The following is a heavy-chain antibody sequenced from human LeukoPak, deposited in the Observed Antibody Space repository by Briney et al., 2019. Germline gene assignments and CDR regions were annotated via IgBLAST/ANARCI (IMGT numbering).Heavy chain of an antibody. CDR2: ISYDGSNK. J-gene: IGHJ6*04. CDR3: AKDLYYGSGIYYYYYGMDV. V-gene: IGHV3-30-3*01. CDR1: GFTFSSYA. D-gene: IGHD3-10*01. Sequence: GGSLRLSCAASGFTFSSYAMHWVRQAPGKGLEWVAVISYDGSNKYYADSVKGRFTFSRDNSKNTLYLQMNSLRAEDTAVYYCAKDLYYGSGIYYYYYGMDVWGKGTTVTVSS.